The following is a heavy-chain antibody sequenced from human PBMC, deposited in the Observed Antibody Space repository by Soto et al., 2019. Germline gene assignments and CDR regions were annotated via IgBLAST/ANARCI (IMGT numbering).Heavy chain of an antibody. CDR3: AKLWFGEVAPVDY. Sequence: GGSLRLSCAASQFTFTSYAMSWVRQAPGKGLEWVSTIGGSGGRTYYADSVKGRFTISRDNSKNTLYLQMNSLRAEDTAVYYCAKLWFGEVAPVDYWGQGTPVTV. D-gene: IGHD3-10*01. CDR1: QFTFTSYA. V-gene: IGHV3-23*01. CDR2: IGGSGGRT. J-gene: IGHJ4*02.